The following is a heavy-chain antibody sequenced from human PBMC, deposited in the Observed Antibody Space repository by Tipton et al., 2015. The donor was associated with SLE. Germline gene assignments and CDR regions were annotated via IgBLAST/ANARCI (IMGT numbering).Heavy chain of an antibody. CDR3: AREADGSPGDLGYYYYMDV. CDR1: GGISNIYA. D-gene: IGHD6-13*01. CDR2: IIPGFGTV. J-gene: IGHJ6*03. Sequence: QLVQSGAEVKKAGSSVKVSCEASGGISNIYAITWVRQAPGQGLEWMGGIIPGFGTVKYAQKFQGRVTISTDDSRNTVYLEVRSLKSEDTAVYFCAREADGSPGDLGYYYYMDVWGKGTSVTVSS. V-gene: IGHV1-69*05.